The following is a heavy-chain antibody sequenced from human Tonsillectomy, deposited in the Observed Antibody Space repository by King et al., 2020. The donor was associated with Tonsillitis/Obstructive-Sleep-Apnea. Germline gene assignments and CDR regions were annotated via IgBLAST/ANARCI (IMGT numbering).Heavy chain of an antibody. Sequence: TLKESGPTLVKPTQTLTLTCTFSGFSLSTSGVGVGWIRQPPGKALEWLALIYWDDDKHYSPSLKSRLTITKDTSKNQVVLTMTNMDPVDTATYYCAPSPTIEYSGSYFDYWGQGTLVTVSS. CDR2: IYWDDDK. D-gene: IGHD1-26*01. V-gene: IGHV2-5*02. CDR1: GFSLSTSGVG. CDR3: APSPTIEYSGSYFDY. J-gene: IGHJ4*02.